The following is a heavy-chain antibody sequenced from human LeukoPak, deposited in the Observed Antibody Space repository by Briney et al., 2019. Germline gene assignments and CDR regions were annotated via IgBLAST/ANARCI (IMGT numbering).Heavy chain of an antibody. V-gene: IGHV3-9*01. CDR1: GFTFDDSA. CDR2: ISWNSGSI. D-gene: IGHD5-12*01. J-gene: IGHJ4*02. Sequence: GGSLRLSCAASGFTFDDSAMHWVRHAPGKGLEWVSGISWNSGSIGYADSVKGRFTISRDNAKNSLYLQMNSLRAEDTALYYCAKGYSGYDYFGYWGQGTLVTVSS. CDR3: AKGYSGYDYFGY.